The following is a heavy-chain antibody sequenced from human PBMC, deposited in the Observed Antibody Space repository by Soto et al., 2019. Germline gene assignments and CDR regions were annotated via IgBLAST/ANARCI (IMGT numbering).Heavy chain of an antibody. Sequence: GSAVKLCSEACVSRFTEYAISCLLQAPGQGLEWIGGIIPIFGTANYAQKFQGRVTINADKSTSTAYMELSSLRSEDTAVSYCAREGSGYPLRLFAIPAQGTIVTVSS. CDR3: AREGSGYPLRLFAI. J-gene: IGHJ3*02. V-gene: IGHV1-69*06. CDR1: VSRFTEYA. D-gene: IGHD2-15*01. CDR2: IIPIFGTA.